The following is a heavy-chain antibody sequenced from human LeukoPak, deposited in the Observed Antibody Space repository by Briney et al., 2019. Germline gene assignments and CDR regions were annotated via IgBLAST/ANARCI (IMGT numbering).Heavy chain of an antibody. CDR3: ARGGNYYDSSGYYQFDY. J-gene: IGHJ4*02. CDR2: INPNSGGT. CDR1: GYTFTGYY. V-gene: IGHV1-2*02. D-gene: IGHD3-22*01. Sequence: ASVKVSCKASGYTFTGYYMHWVRQAPGQGLEWMGWINPNSGGTNYARKFQGRVTMTRDTSISTAYMELSRLRSDDTAVYYCARGGNYYDSSGYYQFDYWGQGTLVTVSS.